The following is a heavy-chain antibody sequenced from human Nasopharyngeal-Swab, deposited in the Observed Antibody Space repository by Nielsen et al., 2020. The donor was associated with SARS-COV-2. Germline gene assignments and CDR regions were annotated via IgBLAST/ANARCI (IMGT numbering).Heavy chain of an antibody. CDR3: AKPYNWNPDAFDI. CDR2: ISSDGSNK. Sequence: GESLKISCAASGFSFSSYGMHWVRQVPGKGLEWVAVISSDGSNKYYADSVKGRFTISRDNSKNTLYLQMNSLRAEDTAVYYCAKPYNWNPDAFDIWGQGTMVTVSS. V-gene: IGHV3-30*18. D-gene: IGHD1-20*01. CDR1: GFSFSSYG. J-gene: IGHJ3*02.